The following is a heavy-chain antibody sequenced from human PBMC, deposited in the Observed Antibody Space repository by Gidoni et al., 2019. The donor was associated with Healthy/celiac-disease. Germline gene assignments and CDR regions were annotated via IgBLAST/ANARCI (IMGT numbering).Heavy chain of an antibody. CDR3: ARGAYCGGDCYTFDY. CDR2: INPSGGST. D-gene: IGHD2-21*02. J-gene: IGHJ4*02. Sequence: QVQLVQSGAEVKKPGASVQVSCKASGYTFTSYYMHWVRQAPGQGLEWMGIINPSGGSTSYAQKFQGRVTMTRDTSTSTVYMELSSLRSEDTAVYYCARGAYCGGDCYTFDYWGQGTLVTVSS. CDR1: GYTFTSYY. V-gene: IGHV1-46*01.